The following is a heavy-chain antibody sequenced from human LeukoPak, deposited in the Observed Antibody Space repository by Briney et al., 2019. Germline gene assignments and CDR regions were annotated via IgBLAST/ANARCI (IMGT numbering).Heavy chain of an antibody. V-gene: IGHV3-30*02. D-gene: IGHD5-12*01. CDR3: AKVHQVVATITNYFDY. J-gene: IGHJ4*02. CDR1: GFTFSSYG. CDR2: IRYDGSNK. Sequence: PGGSLRLSCAASGFTFSSYGMHWVRQAPGKGLEWVAFIRYDGSNKYYADSVKGRFTISRDNSKNTLYLQMNSLRAEDTAVYYCAKVHQVVATITNYFDYWGQGTLVTVSS.